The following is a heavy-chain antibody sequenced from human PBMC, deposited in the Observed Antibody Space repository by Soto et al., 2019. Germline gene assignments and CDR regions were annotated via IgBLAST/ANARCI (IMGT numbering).Heavy chain of an antibody. CDR3: VRISTSVPIWFDP. Sequence: QVQLQESGPGLVKPSQTLSLTCTVSGGSISSGDYYWSWIRQPPGKGLEWIGYIYYSGSTYYNPSLKSRVTISVDTSKNQFSLKLSSVTAADTAVYYCVRISTSVPIWFDPWGQGTLVTVSS. V-gene: IGHV4-30-4*01. CDR2: IYYSGST. D-gene: IGHD2-2*01. J-gene: IGHJ5*02. CDR1: GGSISSGDYY.